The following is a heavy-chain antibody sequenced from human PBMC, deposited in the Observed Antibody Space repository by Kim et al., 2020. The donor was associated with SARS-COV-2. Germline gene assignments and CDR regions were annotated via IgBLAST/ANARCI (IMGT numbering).Heavy chain of an antibody. Sequence: SETLSLTCTVSGGSISSGDYYWSWNRQHPGKGLEWIGYIYYSGSTYYNPSLKSRVSISVDTSKNQFSLRLSSVTAADTAVYYCARGHGYWGGGFDSWGQGTMVTVSS. J-gene: IGHJ3*01. CDR3: ARGHGYWGGGFDS. CDR1: GGSISSGDYY. CDR2: IYYSGST. V-gene: IGHV4-31*03. D-gene: IGHD3-22*01.